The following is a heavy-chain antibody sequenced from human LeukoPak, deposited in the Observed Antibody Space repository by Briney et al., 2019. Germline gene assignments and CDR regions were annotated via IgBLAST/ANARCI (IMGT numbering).Heavy chain of an antibody. V-gene: IGHV4-59*01. Sequence: TSETLSLTCTVSGGSISSYYWSWIRQPPGKGLEWIGYIYYSGSTNYNPSPKSRVTISVDMSKNQFSLKLSSVTAADTAVYYCARRTGYYDGFDYWGQGTLVTVSS. CDR2: IYYSGST. CDR1: GGSISSYY. J-gene: IGHJ4*02. CDR3: ARRTGYYDGFDY. D-gene: IGHD3/OR15-3a*01.